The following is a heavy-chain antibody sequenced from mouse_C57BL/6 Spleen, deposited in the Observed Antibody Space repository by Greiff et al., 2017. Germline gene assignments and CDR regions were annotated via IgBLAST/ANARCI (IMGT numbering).Heavy chain of an antibody. CDR2: IDPEDGET. CDR1: GFNIKDYY. D-gene: IGHD1-1*01. CDR3: AREYYGSPYYFDD. V-gene: IGHV14-2*01. J-gene: IGHJ2*01. Sequence: VQLKESGAELVKPGASVKLSCTASGFNIKDYYMHWVKQRTEQGLEWIGRIDPEDGETKYAPKFQGMATITADTSSNTAYLQLSSLTSEDTAVYYCAREYYGSPYYFDDWGQGTTLTVSS.